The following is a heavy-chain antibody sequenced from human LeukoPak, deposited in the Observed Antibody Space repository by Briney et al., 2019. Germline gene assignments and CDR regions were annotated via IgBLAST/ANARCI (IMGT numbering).Heavy chain of an antibody. CDR3: ARDLMSYYYDSSGQISP. J-gene: IGHJ5*02. D-gene: IGHD3-22*01. V-gene: IGHV3-69-1*01. Sequence: GGSLRLSCAASGFTVSSNYMSWVRQAPGKGLEWVSYISSSTIYYADSVKGRFTISRDNAKNSLYLQMNSLRAEDTAVYYCARDLMSYYYDSSGQISPWGQGTLVTVSS. CDR2: ISSSTI. CDR1: GFTVSSNY.